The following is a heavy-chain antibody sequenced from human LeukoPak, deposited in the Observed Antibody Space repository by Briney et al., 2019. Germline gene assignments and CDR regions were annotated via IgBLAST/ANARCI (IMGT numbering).Heavy chain of an antibody. CDR2: IYYIGTT. CDR3: ARHSGASPHYFDY. CDR1: GGSIRNYY. J-gene: IGHJ4*02. D-gene: IGHD1-26*01. Sequence: SGTLSLTCTVSGGSIRNYYWSWIRQPPGKGLEWIGFIYYIGTTHYNPSLKSRVTMSLATSNNQFSLRQRSVTATNTAIYYCARHSGASPHYFDYWGQGALVTVSS. V-gene: IGHV4-59*08.